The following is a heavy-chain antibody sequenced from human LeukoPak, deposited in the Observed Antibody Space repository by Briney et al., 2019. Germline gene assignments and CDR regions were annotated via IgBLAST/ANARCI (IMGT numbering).Heavy chain of an antibody. Sequence: SETLSLTCNVSGVSISSSSYYWGWIRQPPGKGLEWIGSIYSSGSTYYNSSLKSRVTISIDTSKNQFSLKLSSVTAADTAVYYCARAHSSGYPTNFDYWGQGTLVTVSS. J-gene: IGHJ4*02. CDR2: IYSSGST. CDR1: GVSISSSSYY. CDR3: ARAHSSGYPTNFDY. V-gene: IGHV4-39*01. D-gene: IGHD3-22*01.